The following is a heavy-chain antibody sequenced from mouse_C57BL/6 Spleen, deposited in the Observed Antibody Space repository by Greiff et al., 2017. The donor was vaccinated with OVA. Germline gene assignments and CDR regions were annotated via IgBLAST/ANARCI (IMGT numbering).Heavy chain of an antibody. J-gene: IGHJ3*01. D-gene: IGHD1-1*01. CDR3: ARWDYGSSYGAY. CDR2: IYPGDGDT. CDR1: GYAFSSSW. V-gene: IGHV1-82*01. Sequence: VQRVESGPELVKPGASVKISCKASGYAFSSSWMNWVKQRPGKGLEWIGRIYPGDGDTNYNGKFKGKATLTADKSSSTAYMQLSSLTSEDSAVYFCARWDYGSSYGAYWGQGTLVTVSA.